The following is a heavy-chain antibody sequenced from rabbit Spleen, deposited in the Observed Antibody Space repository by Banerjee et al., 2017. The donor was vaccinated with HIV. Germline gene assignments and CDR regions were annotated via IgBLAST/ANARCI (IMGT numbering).Heavy chain of an antibody. CDR1: GVSLNDKDV. J-gene: IGHJ4*01. CDR3: VRDGTGGSYFAL. Sequence: EQLEESGGGLVKPEGSLTLTCKASGVSLNDKDVMCWVRQAPGKGLEWVACINMFTGKSVYASWAKGRFIMSRPSSTTVTLQMTSLTAADTATYVCVRDGTGGSYFALWGPGTLVTVS. V-gene: IGHV1S45*01. CDR2: INMFTGKS. D-gene: IGHD8-1*01.